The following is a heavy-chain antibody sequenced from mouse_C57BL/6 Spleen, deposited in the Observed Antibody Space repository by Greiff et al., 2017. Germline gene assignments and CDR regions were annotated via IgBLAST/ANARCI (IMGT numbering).Heavy chain of an antibody. CDR3: ARSGDWAWFAY. Sequence: VQLQESGAELVRPGASVKLSCKASGYTFTDYYINWVKQRPGQGLEWIARIYPGSGNTYYNEKFKGKATLTAEKSSSTAYMQLSSLTSEDSAVYFCARSGDWAWFAYWGQGTLVTVSA. J-gene: IGHJ3*01. D-gene: IGHD3-1*01. CDR1: GYTFTDYY. CDR2: IYPGSGNT. V-gene: IGHV1-76*01.